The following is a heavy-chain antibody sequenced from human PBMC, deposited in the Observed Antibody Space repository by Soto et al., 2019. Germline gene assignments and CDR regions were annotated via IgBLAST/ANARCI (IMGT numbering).Heavy chain of an antibody. CDR2: IYYSGST. J-gene: IGHJ4*02. CDR3: ARARTGYSSGWSALYFDY. CDR1: GGSVSSGSYY. V-gene: IGHV4-61*01. Sequence: QVQLQESGPGLVKPSETLSLTCTVSGGSVSSGSYYWSWIRQPPGKGLEWIGYIYYSGSTNYNPSLKSRVTISVDTSKNQFSLKLRSVTAADTAVYYCARARTGYSSGWSALYFDYWGQGTLVTVSS. D-gene: IGHD6-19*01.